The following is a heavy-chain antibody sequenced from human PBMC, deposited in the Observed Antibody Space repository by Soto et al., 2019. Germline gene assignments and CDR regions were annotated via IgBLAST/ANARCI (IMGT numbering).Heavy chain of an antibody. J-gene: IGHJ4*02. Sequence: QVELVESGGGLVQPGTSLRLSCAASGFIFRNYAMHWVRQAPGKGLEWVADISYDERNIHYPDSVKGRLTISRDNSKNTLFLQMNNLRPEDTAVYYCARDSWGFDCWGQGTLVTVSS. D-gene: IGHD2-15*01. V-gene: IGHV3-30*04. CDR2: ISYDERNI. CDR1: GFIFRNYA. CDR3: ARDSWGFDC.